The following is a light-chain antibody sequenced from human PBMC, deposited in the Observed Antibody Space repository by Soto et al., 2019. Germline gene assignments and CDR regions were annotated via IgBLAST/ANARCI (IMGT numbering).Light chain of an antibody. CDR1: SSNIGAGYD. CDR3: QSYDSSSLG. J-gene: IGLJ1*01. CDR2: GNS. Sequence: QSVLTQPPSVSGAPGQRVTISCTGSSSNIGAGYDVHWYQQLPGTAPKLLIYGNSNRPSGDPDRFSGSKSGTSASLAITGLQAEDEADYYCQSYDSSSLGFGTGTKVTVL. V-gene: IGLV1-40*01.